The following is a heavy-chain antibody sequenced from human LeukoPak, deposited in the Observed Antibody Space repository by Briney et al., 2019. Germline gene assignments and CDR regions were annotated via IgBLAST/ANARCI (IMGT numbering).Heavy chain of an antibody. V-gene: IGHV3-66*01. CDR1: GFTFSSYD. D-gene: IGHD6-19*01. CDR2: IYNGDNT. CDR3: ARASRWLAFDN. J-gene: IGHJ4*02. Sequence: GGSLRLSCAASGFTFSSYDMSWVRQAPGKGLEWVSVIYNGDNTYYADSVQGRFTISKDNSKNTLYLQMNSLRPEDTAVYFCARASRWLAFDNWGQGTLVTVSS.